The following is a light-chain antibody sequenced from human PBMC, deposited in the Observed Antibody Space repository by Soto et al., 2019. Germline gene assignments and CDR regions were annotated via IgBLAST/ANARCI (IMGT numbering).Light chain of an antibody. CDR2: INSDGRH. Sequence: QPVLTQSPSASASLGASVKLTCTLSSGHSNYAIAWHQQQPEKGPRYLMTINSDGRHSKGDGIPDRFSGSTSGAERYLAISSLQSEDEADYYCQTWGTGIQVFGGGTKVTVL. CDR1: SGHSNYA. CDR3: QTWGTGIQV. J-gene: IGLJ2*01. V-gene: IGLV4-69*01.